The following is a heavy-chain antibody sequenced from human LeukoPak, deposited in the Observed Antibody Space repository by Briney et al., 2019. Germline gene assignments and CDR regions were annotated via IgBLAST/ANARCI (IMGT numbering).Heavy chain of an antibody. CDR3: ARQETSSYNGAFDI. D-gene: IGHD1-26*01. CDR2: IWYDGSNK. Sequence: HSGGSLRLSCAASGFTFSTYGMHWVRQAPGKGLEWVSLIWYDGSNKYYVDSVKGRFTISRDNSKNMLYLQMNSLRVDDTAVYHCARQETSSYNGAFDIWGQGTMVTVSS. V-gene: IGHV3-33*01. CDR1: GFTFSTYG. J-gene: IGHJ3*02.